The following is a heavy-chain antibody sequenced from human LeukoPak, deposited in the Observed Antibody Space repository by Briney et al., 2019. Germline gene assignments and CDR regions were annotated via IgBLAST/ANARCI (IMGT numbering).Heavy chain of an antibody. J-gene: IGHJ4*02. CDR3: ARSGDKGSADY. D-gene: IGHD4-17*01. CDR2: INQDGSQK. Sequence: GGSLRLSCAASEFTFPTFWMSWVRQAPGKGLEWVANINQDGSQKYYVDSVKGRFTTSRDNAMNLLYLQMNTLRAEDSAVYFCARSGDKGSADYWGRGTLVTVSS. V-gene: IGHV3-7*01. CDR1: EFTFPTFW.